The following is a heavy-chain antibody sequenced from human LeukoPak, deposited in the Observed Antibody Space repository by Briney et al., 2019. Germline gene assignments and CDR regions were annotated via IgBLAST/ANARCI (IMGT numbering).Heavy chain of an antibody. J-gene: IGHJ4*02. CDR1: GGSISSGDYY. CDR3: ARQKSNYGDYVELFDY. CDR2: IYYSGST. V-gene: IGHV4-30-4*08. Sequence: SQTLSLTCTVSGGSISSGDYYWSWIRQPPGKGLEWIGYIYYSGSTYYNPSLKSRVTISVDTSKNQFSLKLSPVTAADTAVYYCARQKSNYGDYVELFDYWGQGTLVTVSS. D-gene: IGHD4-17*01.